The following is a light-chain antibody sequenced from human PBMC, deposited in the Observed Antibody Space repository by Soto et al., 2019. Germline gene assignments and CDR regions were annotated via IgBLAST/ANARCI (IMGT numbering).Light chain of an antibody. V-gene: IGKV1-9*01. J-gene: IGKJ4*01. CDR3: QQVNVYPST. Sequence: IQWTQSPSSLSASVGDRVTITCRASQGISSYLGWYQQKPGKAPNLLIYDASTLHSGVPSRFSGGGSGADFTLTISSLQPEDFATYYCQQVNVYPSTFGGGTKVDIK. CDR1: QGISSY. CDR2: DAS.